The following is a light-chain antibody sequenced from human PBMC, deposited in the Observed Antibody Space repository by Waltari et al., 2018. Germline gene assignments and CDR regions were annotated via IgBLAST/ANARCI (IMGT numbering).Light chain of an antibody. V-gene: IGLV1-40*01. Sequence: QSVLTPPPSVSGAPGPRVTIYCPGSSPNIGAGYAVPWYQQLPGTVPKLLLYANTNRPSGVPDRFSGSKSDNTASLTISGLQADDEAVYYCSSYTTSNAPGVFGTGTKVTVL. CDR3: SSYTTSNAPGV. CDR1: SPNIGAGYA. CDR2: ANT. J-gene: IGLJ1*01.